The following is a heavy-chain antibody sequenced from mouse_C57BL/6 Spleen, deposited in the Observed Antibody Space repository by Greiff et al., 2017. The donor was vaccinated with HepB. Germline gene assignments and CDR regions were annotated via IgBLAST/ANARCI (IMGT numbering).Heavy chain of an antibody. CDR3: AITAQATYFDY. Sequence: QVQLQQSGAELVRPGSSVKLSCKASGYTFTSYWMHWVKQRPIQGLEWIGNIDPSDSETHYNQKFKDKATLTVDKSSSTAYMQLSRLTSEDSAVYYCAITAQATYFDYWGQGTTLTVSS. CDR2: IDPSDSET. D-gene: IGHD3-2*02. CDR1: GYTFTSYW. J-gene: IGHJ2*01. V-gene: IGHV1-52*01.